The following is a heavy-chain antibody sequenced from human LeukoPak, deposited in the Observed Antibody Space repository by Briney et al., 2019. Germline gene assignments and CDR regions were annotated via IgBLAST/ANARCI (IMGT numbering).Heavy chain of an antibody. D-gene: IGHD1-20*01. J-gene: IGHJ4*02. CDR1: GGSFSGYY. CDR3: ARRDNWNEGFDY. V-gene: IGHV4-34*01. Sequence: SETLSLTCAVYGGSFSGYYWSWIRQPPGKGLEWIGEINHSGSTNYNPSLKSRVTISVDTSKNQFSLKLSSVTAADTAVYYCARRDNWNEGFDYWGQGTLVTVSS. CDR2: INHSGST.